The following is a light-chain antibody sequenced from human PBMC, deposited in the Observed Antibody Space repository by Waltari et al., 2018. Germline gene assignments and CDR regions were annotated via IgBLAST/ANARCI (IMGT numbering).Light chain of an antibody. CDR2: DVT. CDR3: CSYADSRGV. J-gene: IGLJ2*01. Sequence: QSALTQPASVSGSPGQSITISCTGTTSDIGAYNYVSWYQLHPGKVPKLIIYDVTKRPSWVSQRFSGSKSGNTASLTISGLQAEDEADYYCCSYADSRGVFGGGTTLTVL. V-gene: IGLV2-23*02. CDR1: TSDIGAYNY.